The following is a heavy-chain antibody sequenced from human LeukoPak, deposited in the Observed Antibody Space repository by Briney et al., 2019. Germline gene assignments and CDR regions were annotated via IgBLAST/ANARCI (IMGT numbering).Heavy chain of an antibody. D-gene: IGHD5-12*01. CDR3: ARDDNLDVDIVATTPFDY. Sequence: GGALRLSCAASGFTFSSYGMHWVRQAPGKGLEWVANIKQDGSEKYYVDSVKGRFTISRDNAKNSLYLQMNSLRAEDTAVYYCARDDNLDVDIVATTPFDYWGQGTLVTVSS. CDR1: GFTFSSYG. V-gene: IGHV3-7*01. J-gene: IGHJ4*02. CDR2: IKQDGSEK.